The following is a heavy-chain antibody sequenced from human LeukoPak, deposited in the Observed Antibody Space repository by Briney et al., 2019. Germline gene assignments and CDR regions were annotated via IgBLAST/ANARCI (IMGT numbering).Heavy chain of an antibody. CDR2: ISGSGGST. Sequence: TGGSLRLSCAASGFTFSSYAMSWVRQAPGKGLEWVSAISGSGGSTFYADSVKGRCTISRDNSKNTLYLQMNSLRAEDTAVYYCAGLPGGAFDIWGQGTMVTVSS. CDR1: GFTFSSYA. D-gene: IGHD5-18*01. V-gene: IGHV3-23*01. CDR3: AGLPGGAFDI. J-gene: IGHJ3*02.